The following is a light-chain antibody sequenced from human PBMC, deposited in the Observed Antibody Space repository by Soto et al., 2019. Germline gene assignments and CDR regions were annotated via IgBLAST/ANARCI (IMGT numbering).Light chain of an antibody. Sequence: QSVPTQPPSVSGAPGQRVTISCTGSSSNIGAGYDVHWYQQLPGTAPKLLIYGNNNRPSGVPDRFSGSKSGTSASLAITGLQAEDEADYYCQSYDSSLSGPVFGGGTKLTVL. CDR1: SSNIGAGYD. V-gene: IGLV1-40*01. CDR3: QSYDSSLSGPV. J-gene: IGLJ2*01. CDR2: GNN.